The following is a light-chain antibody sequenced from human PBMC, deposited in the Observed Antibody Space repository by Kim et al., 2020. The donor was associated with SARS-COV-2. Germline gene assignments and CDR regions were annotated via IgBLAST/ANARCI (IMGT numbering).Light chain of an antibody. V-gene: IGLV7-46*01. J-gene: IGLJ2*01. CDR1: TGAVTSGNF. CDR3: LLFYSGVRV. Sequence: PGGTVTLTCASRTGAVTSGNFPYWFQQKPGQVPTTLIYDTNNFHSWTPARFSGSLLGGKAALTLSGAQPEDEAEYYCLLFYSGVRVFGGGTQLTVL. CDR2: DTN.